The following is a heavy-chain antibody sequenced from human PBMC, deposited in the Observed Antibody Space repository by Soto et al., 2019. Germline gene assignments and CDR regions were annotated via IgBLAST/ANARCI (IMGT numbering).Heavy chain of an antibody. CDR3: AKAWAPAVNWFGL. Sequence: SGTLSLTCAVYDRAVSGYYWSLIRQPPGKGLEWIGGIFTSGSTNYNPSLKSRVTMSVDTSKNQFSLNLNNVTAADTAVYYCAKAWAPAVNWFGLWGQGTLVTVS. D-gene: IGHD6-25*01. CDR2: IFTSGST. CDR1: DRAVSGYY. J-gene: IGHJ5*02. V-gene: IGHV4-59*10.